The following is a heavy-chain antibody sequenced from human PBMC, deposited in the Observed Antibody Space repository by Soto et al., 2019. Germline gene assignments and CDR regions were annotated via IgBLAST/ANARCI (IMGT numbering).Heavy chain of an antibody. J-gene: IGHJ4*01. V-gene: IGHV4-4*02. CDR2: IYHSGST. Sequence: QVQLQESGPGLVKPSGTLSLTCAVSGGSISSSNWCSWVRQPPGKGLEWIGEIYHSGSTNYNPSLKSRVTISVDKSKNQFSLKLSSVTAADTAVYYCSTSRPQDYDFWSGYYYLDYWCHGTLVTVSS. CDR3: STSRPQDYDFWSGYYYLDY. D-gene: IGHD3-3*01. CDR1: GGSISSSNW.